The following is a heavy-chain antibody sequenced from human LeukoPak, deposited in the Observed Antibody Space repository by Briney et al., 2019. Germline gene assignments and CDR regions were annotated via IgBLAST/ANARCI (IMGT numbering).Heavy chain of an antibody. D-gene: IGHD4-17*01. J-gene: IGHJ3*01. Sequence: GGSLRVSCVASGFTFSTFAMTWVRQAPGKALEWVSSIGGSGTYTNYADSVRGRFTISRDNSKNTLYLQMNSLRAEDTAVYYCGRDPNGDYVGAFEFWGQGTVVSVSS. CDR1: GFTFSTFA. CDR3: GRDPNGDYVGAFEF. CDR2: IGGSGTYT. V-gene: IGHV3-23*01.